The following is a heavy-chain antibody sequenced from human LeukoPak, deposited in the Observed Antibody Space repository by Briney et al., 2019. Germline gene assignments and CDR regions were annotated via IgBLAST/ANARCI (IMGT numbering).Heavy chain of an antibody. CDR1: GYTFTSYG. D-gene: IGHD3-22*01. Sequence: GASVTVSCRASGYTFTSYGISWVRQAPGQGLEWMGWISAYNGNTNYAQKLQGRVTMTTDTSTSTAYMELRSLRSDDTAVYYCARGGTMIVVVTPMDVWGQGTTVTVSS. V-gene: IGHV1-18*01. CDR3: ARGGTMIVVVTPMDV. CDR2: ISAYNGNT. J-gene: IGHJ6*02.